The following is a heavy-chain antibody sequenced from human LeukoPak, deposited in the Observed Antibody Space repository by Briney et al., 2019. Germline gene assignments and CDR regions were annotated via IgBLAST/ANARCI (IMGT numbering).Heavy chain of an antibody. Sequence: SETLSLTCAVYGGSFSGYYWGWIRQPPGKGLEWIGSIYYSGSTYYNPSLKSRVTISVDTSKNQFSLKLSSVTAADTAVYYCARGLRYFDWLEPPDYWGQGTLVTVSS. CDR1: GGSFSGYY. V-gene: IGHV4-34*01. J-gene: IGHJ4*02. CDR3: ARGLRYFDWLEPPDY. CDR2: IYYSGST. D-gene: IGHD3-9*01.